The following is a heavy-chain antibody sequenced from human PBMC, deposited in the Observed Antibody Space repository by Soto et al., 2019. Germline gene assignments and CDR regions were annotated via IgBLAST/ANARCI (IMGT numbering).Heavy chain of an antibody. D-gene: IGHD1-26*01. CDR3: AKDRRVPRVGATVYFGFDP. CDR1: GFTFSSYG. CDR2: ISYDGSNK. Sequence: GSLRLSCAASGFTFSSYGMDWVRQAPGKGLEWVAVISYDGSNKYYADSVKGRFTISRDNSKNTLYLQMNSLRAEDTAVYYCAKDRRVPRVGATVYFGFDPWGQGTLVTVS. J-gene: IGHJ5*02. V-gene: IGHV3-30*18.